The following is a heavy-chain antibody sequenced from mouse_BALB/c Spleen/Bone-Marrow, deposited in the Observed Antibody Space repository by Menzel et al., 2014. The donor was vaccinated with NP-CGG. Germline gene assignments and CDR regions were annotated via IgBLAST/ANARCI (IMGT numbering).Heavy chain of an antibody. CDR1: GYTFTSYW. D-gene: IGHD2-4*01. J-gene: IGHJ3*01. CDR2: INPSTGYT. V-gene: IGHV1-7*01. Sequence: VQLQESGAELAKPGASVKMPCKASGYTFTSYWMHWVKQRPGQGLEWIGYINPSTGYTEYNQKFKDKATLTADKSSSTAYMQLSSLTSEDSAVYYCAREGDYDGFAYWGQGTLVTVSA. CDR3: AREGDYDGFAY.